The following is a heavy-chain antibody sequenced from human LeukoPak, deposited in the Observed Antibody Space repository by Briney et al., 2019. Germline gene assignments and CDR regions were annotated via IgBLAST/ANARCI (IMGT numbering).Heavy chain of an antibody. J-gene: IGHJ6*03. CDR2: IYYSGST. V-gene: IGHV4-61*05. CDR3: ARGNYYMDV. Sequence: SETLSLTCAVSDDSISNNRYFWAWIRQPPGKGLEWIGYIYYSGSTNYNPSLKSRVTMSVDTSKNQFSLKLSSVTAADTAVYYCARGNYYMDVWGKGTTVTISS. CDR1: DDSISNNRYF.